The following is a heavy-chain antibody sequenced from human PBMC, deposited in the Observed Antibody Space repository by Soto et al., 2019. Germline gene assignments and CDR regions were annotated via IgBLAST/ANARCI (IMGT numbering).Heavy chain of an antibody. V-gene: IGHV3-48*02. Sequence: GGSLRLSCIASGFTLSTYSMTWVRQAPGKGLEWLSYISKSSTTINYADSVKGRFTISRDNAKNSVYLEMSSLRDEDSAVYYCARDHPNFYYYGMDVWGQGTTVTVSS. CDR3: ARDHPNFYYYGMDV. CDR1: GFTLSTYS. J-gene: IGHJ6*02. CDR2: ISKSSTTI.